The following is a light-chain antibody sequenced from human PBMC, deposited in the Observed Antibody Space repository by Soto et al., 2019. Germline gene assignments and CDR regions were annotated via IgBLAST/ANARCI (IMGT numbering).Light chain of an antibody. CDR2: GAS. V-gene: IGKV2-28*01. CDR3: QQSGRP. Sequence: IVMTQSPLSLPVTPGEPSSMSCSSSRSLLHPNGYSYLDWYLQKPGQPPQLLIHGASSRATGIPDRFSGSGSGTDFTLTISRLEPEDSAVYYCQQSGRPFGQGTKVDIK. J-gene: IGKJ1*01. CDR1: RSLLHPNGYSY.